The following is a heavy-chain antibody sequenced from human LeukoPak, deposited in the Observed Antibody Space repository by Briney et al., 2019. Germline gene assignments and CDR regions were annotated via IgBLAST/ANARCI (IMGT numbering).Heavy chain of an antibody. CDR3: AKGFWRYLDY. CDR1: GFTFSTYA. CDR2: VGGANSIT. Sequence: PSGGSLRLSCVASGFTFSTYAMSWVRQAPGKGLEWVSVVGGANSITYYTDSVKGRFTVSRDNFKNTVYLQMNSLRAEDTAVYYCAKGFWRYLDYWGQGTLVTVSS. J-gene: IGHJ4*02. D-gene: IGHD1-1*01. V-gene: IGHV3-23*01.